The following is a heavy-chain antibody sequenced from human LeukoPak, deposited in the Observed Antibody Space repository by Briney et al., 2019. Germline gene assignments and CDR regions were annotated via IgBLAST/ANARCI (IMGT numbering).Heavy chain of an antibody. CDR2: ISGSGENT. Sequence: GGSLRLSCAASGLTFSSYAMSWVRQAPGKGLEWVSSISGSGENTHYADSVQGRSIISRDNSKNTMFLQMNSLRGEDTAVYFCAKGSTYFYGSGTSDDAFDFWGQGTMVTVSA. D-gene: IGHD3-10*01. CDR1: GLTFSSYA. J-gene: IGHJ3*01. V-gene: IGHV3-23*01. CDR3: AKGSTYFYGSGTSDDAFDF.